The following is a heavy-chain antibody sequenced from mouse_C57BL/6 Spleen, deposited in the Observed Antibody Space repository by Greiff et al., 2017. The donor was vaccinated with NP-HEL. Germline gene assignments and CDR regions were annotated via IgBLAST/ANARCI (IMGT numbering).Heavy chain of an antibody. Sequence: EVNLVESGGGLVQPGGSLSLSCAASGFTFTDYYMSWVRQPPGKALEWLGFIRNTANGYTTEYSASVKGRFTISRDNSQSIHYLQMNALRAEDSATYYCARYYYGSVYAMDYWGQGTSVTVSS. V-gene: IGHV7-3*01. J-gene: IGHJ4*01. CDR2: IRNTANGYTT. D-gene: IGHD1-1*01. CDR3: ARYYYGSVYAMDY. CDR1: GFTFTDYY.